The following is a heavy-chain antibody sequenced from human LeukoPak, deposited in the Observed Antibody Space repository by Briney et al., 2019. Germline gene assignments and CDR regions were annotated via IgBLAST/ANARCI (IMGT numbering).Heavy chain of an antibody. CDR1: GFTFSSYA. CDR2: ISSSGSTI. D-gene: IGHD5-12*01. J-gene: IGHJ3*02. V-gene: IGHV3-11*04. CDR3: ARDLSLRIPGRGAFDI. Sequence: GGSLRLSCAASGFTFSSYAMSWIRQAPGKGLEWVSYISSSGSTIYYADSVKGRFTISRDNAKNSLYLQMNSLRAEDTAVYYCARDLSLRIPGRGAFDIWGQGTMVTVSS.